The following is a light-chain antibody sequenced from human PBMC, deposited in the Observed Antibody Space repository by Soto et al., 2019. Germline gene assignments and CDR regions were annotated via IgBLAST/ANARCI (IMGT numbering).Light chain of an antibody. CDR3: QQRSNWPLT. CDR2: TAS. J-gene: IGKJ4*01. Sequence: EIVLTQSPATLSLSPGERATLSCRASQSVSSYLAWYQQKPGQAPRLLIYTASNRATGIPARFSGSGSGKDFTLTISSLEPEDCAVYYCQQRSNWPLTFGGGTKVEIK. CDR1: QSVSSY. V-gene: IGKV3-11*01.